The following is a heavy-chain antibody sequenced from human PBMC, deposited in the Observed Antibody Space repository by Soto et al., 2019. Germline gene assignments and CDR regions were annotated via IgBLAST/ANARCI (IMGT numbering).Heavy chain of an antibody. Sequence: QVQLQQWGAGLLKPSETLSLTCAVYGGSFSGYYWSWIRQPPGKGLEWIGEINHSGSTNYNPSLKSRVTISVDTSKNQFSLKLSSVTAADTAVYYCARAVGFWSGYYASCYMDVWGKGTTVTVSS. V-gene: IGHV4-34*01. CDR2: INHSGST. D-gene: IGHD3-3*01. CDR1: GGSFSGYY. J-gene: IGHJ6*03. CDR3: ARAVGFWSGYYASCYMDV.